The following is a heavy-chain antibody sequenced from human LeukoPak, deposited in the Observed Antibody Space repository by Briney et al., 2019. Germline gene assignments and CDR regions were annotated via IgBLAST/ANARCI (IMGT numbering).Heavy chain of an antibody. D-gene: IGHD3-3*01. J-gene: IGHJ4*02. CDR1: GGSISSYY. CDR3: ARDKGTSGYWYYFDY. V-gene: IGHV4-4*07. Sequence: SETLSLTCTVSGGSISSYYWSWIRQPAGKGLEWIGRIYTSGSTNYNPSLKSRVTMSVDTSKNQFSLKLSSVTDADTAVYYCARDKGTSGYWYYFDYWGQGTLVTVSS. CDR2: IYTSGST.